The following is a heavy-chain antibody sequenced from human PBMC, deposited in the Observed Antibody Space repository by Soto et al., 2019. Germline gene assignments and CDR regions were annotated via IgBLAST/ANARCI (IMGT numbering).Heavy chain of an antibody. J-gene: IGHJ4*02. CDR1: GGTFSSHA. CDR2: IIPIFGTA. Sequence: QVQLVQSGAEVKKPGSSVKVSCKASGGTFSSHAISWVRQAPGQGLEWMGGIIPIFGTANYAQKFQGRVTITSDESTSTAYMELSSLRSEDTAVYYCARGPENYYDSSGYYYASFDYWGQGTLVTVSS. CDR3: ARGPENYYDSSGYYYASFDY. D-gene: IGHD3-22*01. V-gene: IGHV1-69*01.